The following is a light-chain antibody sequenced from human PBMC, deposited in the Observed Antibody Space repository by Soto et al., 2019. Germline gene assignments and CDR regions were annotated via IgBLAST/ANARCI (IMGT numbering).Light chain of an antibody. CDR2: EVS. CDR3: SSFTGSDNP. V-gene: IGLV2-8*01. J-gene: IGLJ2*01. CDR1: SSDIGAYNY. Sequence: QSVLTQPPSASGSPGQSVTISCTGTSSDIGAYNYVSWYQQYPGKAPKLIIYEVSQRPSGVPDRFSGSKSGNTASLTVSGLHLEDEADYYCSSFTGSDNPFGGGTKLTVL.